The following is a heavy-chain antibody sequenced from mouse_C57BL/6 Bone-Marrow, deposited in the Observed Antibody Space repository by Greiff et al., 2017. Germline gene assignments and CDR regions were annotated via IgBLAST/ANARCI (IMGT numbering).Heavy chain of an antibody. CDR3: AGGCPHGYFDV. V-gene: IGHV1-55*01. Sequence: QVQLQQPGAELVKPGASVKLSCKASGFTFTSTWITWVKQRPGQGLEWIGEIYPDSGSTNYNGKFKSKATLTVDTSSSTAYMQLSGVTSEDSAVFYGAGGCPHGYFDVWGTGTTVTVSS. J-gene: IGHJ1*03. CDR2: IYPDSGST. CDR1: GFTFTSTW.